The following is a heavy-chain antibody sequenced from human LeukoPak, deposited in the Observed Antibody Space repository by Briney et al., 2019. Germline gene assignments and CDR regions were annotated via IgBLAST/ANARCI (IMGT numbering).Heavy chain of an antibody. CDR2: IKSKTDGGTT. D-gene: IGHD3-22*01. Sequence: PGGSLRLSCAASGFTFSNAWMSWVRQAPGTGLEWVGRIKSKTDGGTTDYAAPVKGRFTISRDDSKNTLYLQMNSLKTEDTAVYYCTTDLPYDSSGYQPWGQGTLVTVSS. J-gene: IGHJ5*02. CDR1: GFTFSNAW. V-gene: IGHV3-15*01. CDR3: TTDLPYDSSGYQP.